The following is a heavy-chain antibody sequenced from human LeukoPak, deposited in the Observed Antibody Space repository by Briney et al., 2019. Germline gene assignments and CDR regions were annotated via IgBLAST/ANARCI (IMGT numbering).Heavy chain of an antibody. CDR3: ARAQYLTAPAGTFANS. Sequence: GVSVTVSCKASGYTFTDYFLHWVRRAPGQEFELMGWINPNSGAAHYTQSFQGRVTMTRDTSLSTAYLQLNSLTSDDAAMYYCARAQYLTAPAGTFANSWGQGTLVTVSS. D-gene: IGHD6-13*01. CDR2: INPNSGAA. V-gene: IGHV1-2*02. CDR1: GYTFTDYF. J-gene: IGHJ4*02.